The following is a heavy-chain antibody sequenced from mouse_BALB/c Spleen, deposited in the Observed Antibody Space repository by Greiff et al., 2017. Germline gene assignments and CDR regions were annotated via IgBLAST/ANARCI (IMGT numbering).Heavy chain of an antibody. Sequence: VQLKESGPGLVKPSQSLSLTCTVTGYSITSDYAWNWIRQFPGNKLEWMGYISYSGSTSYNPSLKSRISITRDTSKNQFFLQLNSVTTEDTATYYCARGLRPAMDYWGQGTSVTVSS. J-gene: IGHJ4*01. V-gene: IGHV3-2*02. CDR3: ARGLRPAMDY. D-gene: IGHD1-2*01. CDR1: GYSITSDYA. CDR2: ISYSGST.